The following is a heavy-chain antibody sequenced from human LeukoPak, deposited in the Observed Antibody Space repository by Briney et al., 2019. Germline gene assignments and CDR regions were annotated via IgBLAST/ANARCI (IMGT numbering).Heavy chain of an antibody. CDR3: ARVVPAAIGPGAFDI. J-gene: IGHJ3*02. Sequence: SETLSLTCTVSGGSISSYYWSWIRQPPGKGLEWIGYIYYSGSTNYNPSLKSRVTISVDTSKNQFSLKLSSVTAADTAVYYCARVVPAAIGPGAFDIWGQGTMVTVSS. CDR2: IYYSGST. CDR1: GGSISSYY. V-gene: IGHV4-59*01. D-gene: IGHD2-2*02.